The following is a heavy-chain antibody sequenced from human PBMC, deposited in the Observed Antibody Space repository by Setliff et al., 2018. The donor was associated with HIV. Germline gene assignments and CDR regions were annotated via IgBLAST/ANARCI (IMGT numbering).Heavy chain of an antibody. CDR2: IIPIFGTA. CDR1: GGTFSSYA. D-gene: IGHD6-19*01. Sequence: ASVKVSCKASGGTFSSYAISWVRQAPGQGLEWMGRIIPIFGTANYAQKFQGRVTITADTSVSTAYLQISSLKAEDTAVYYCARSGRIAVAGTMYYWGQGTLVTVS. J-gene: IGHJ4*02. CDR3: ARSGRIAVAGTMYY. V-gene: IGHV1-69*06.